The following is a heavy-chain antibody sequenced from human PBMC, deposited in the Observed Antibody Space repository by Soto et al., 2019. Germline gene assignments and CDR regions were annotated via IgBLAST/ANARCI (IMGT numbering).Heavy chain of an antibody. D-gene: IGHD3-3*02. Sequence: EVQLVESGGGLVQPGGSLKLSCAASGFTFRGLAVDWVRQAPGKGLEWVGRIRRKSDNYATTYGESGKGRYTISRDDSKNTAYLQMNNLRPEDTAVYYCAYIRGWGQGTLVTVSS. CDR2: IRRKSDNYAT. J-gene: IGHJ4*02. V-gene: IGHV3-73*02. CDR1: GFTFRGLA. CDR3: AYIRG.